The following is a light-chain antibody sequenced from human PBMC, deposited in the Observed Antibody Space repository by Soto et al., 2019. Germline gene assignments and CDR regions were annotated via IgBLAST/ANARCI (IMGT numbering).Light chain of an antibody. V-gene: IGLV2-8*01. J-gene: IGLJ2*01. CDR2: EVS. CDR1: SRDVGAAYNY. CDR3: SAYAGNDNLV. Sequence: QSALTQPPSASGSPGQSVTISCTGTSRDVGAAYNYVSWYQHHPGKVPKLMIYEVSKRPSGVPDRFYGSKSGNTASLTVSGLQAEDEADDFCSAYAGNDNLVFGGGTKLTVL.